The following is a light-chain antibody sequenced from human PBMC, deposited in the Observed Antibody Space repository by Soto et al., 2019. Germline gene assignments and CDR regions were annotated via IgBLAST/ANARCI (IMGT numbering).Light chain of an antibody. V-gene: IGKV1-5*03. Sequence: DIQMTQSPSTLSASVGDRVTITCRASQSISNWLAWYQQKPGKAPKLLVYMASTLEGGVQSRFSGSASGTEFTLTISSLQPDDFATYFCQQYGSYPFTFGPGTKVDIK. CDR1: QSISNW. CDR2: MAS. J-gene: IGKJ3*01. CDR3: QQYGSYPFT.